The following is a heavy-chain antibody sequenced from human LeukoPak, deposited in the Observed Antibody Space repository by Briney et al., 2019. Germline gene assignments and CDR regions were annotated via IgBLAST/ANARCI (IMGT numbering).Heavy chain of an antibody. Sequence: PSETLSLTCTVSGGSISSGSYYWSWIRQPAGKGLEWIGRIYTSGSTNYNPSLKSRATISVDTSKNQFSLKLTSVTAADTAVYYCARATAFFDIWGQGTMVTVSS. CDR3: ARATAFFDI. CDR2: IYTSGST. J-gene: IGHJ3*02. V-gene: IGHV4-61*02. CDR1: GGSISSGSYY.